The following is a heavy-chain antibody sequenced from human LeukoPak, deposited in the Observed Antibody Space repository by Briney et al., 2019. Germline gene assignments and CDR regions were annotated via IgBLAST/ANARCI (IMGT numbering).Heavy chain of an antibody. CDR3: ARVYSVVVPAARQNWFDP. Sequence: SETLSLTCTVSGGSISSYYWSWIRQPPGKGLEWIGYIYHSGSTNYNPSLKSRVTISVDTSENQFSLKLSSVTAADTAVYYCARVYSVVVPAARQNWFDPWGQGTLVTVSS. CDR2: IYHSGST. J-gene: IGHJ5*02. D-gene: IGHD2-2*01. V-gene: IGHV4-59*08. CDR1: GGSISSYY.